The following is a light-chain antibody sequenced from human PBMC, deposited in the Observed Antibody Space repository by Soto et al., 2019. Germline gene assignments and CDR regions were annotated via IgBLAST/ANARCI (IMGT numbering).Light chain of an antibody. CDR3: SSYAGSNNFI. CDR1: SSDVGGYTY. J-gene: IGLJ2*01. V-gene: IGLV2-8*01. CDR2: DVS. Sequence: QSALTQPPSASGSPGQSVTISCTGTSSDVGGYTYVSWYQQYPGKAPQLMIYDVSKRPSGVPYRFSGSKSGNTASLTVSGLQAEDEADYYCSSYAGSNNFIFGGGTKVTVL.